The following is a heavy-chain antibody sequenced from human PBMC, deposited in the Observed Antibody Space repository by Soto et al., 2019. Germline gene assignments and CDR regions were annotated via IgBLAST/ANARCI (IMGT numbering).Heavy chain of an antibody. Sequence: NPGGSLRLSCAASGFTFSDYYMSWIRQAPGKGLEWVSYISSSGSTIYYADSVKGRFTISRDNAKNSLYLQMNSLRAEDTAVYYCAREGTITMVRGVIFYYYGMDVWGQGTTVTVSS. CDR3: AREGTITMVRGVIFYYYGMDV. J-gene: IGHJ6*02. D-gene: IGHD3-10*01. CDR2: ISSSGSTI. CDR1: GFTFSDYY. V-gene: IGHV3-11*01.